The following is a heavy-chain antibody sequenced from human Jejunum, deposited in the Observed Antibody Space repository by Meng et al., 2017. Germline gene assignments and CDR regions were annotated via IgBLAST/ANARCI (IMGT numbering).Heavy chain of an antibody. V-gene: IGHV1-18*01. D-gene: IGHD1-26*01. Sequence: QVQLVQSGIEVKKPGASVQLSCKASGYIFTSYGISWMRQAPGQRLEWLGWISPYNGDTDYAQRLQGRVTLTTDTSTTTAYMELRSLRSDDTAVYFCAREPGGQGAADYWGQGTLVTVSS. J-gene: IGHJ4*02. CDR1: GYIFTSYG. CDR3: AREPGGQGAADY. CDR2: ISPYNGDT.